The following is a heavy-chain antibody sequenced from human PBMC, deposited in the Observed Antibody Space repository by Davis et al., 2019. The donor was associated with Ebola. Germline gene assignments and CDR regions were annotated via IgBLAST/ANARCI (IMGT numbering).Heavy chain of an antibody. D-gene: IGHD5-18*01. CDR2: ISGSGGST. Sequence: GESLKISCAASGFTFNSYAMSWVRQAPGKGLEWVSGISGSGGSTYYADSVKGRFTISRDNSKNTLYLQMNSLRAEDTAVYYCAKDNLATAMAPSWGQGTLVTVSS. V-gene: IGHV3-23*01. CDR1: GFTFNSYA. CDR3: AKDNLATAMAPS. J-gene: IGHJ5*02.